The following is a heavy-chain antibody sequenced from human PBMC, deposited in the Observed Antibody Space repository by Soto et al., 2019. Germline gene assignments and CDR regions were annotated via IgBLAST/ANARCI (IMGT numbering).Heavy chain of an antibody. D-gene: IGHD3-3*01. Sequence: ASVKVSCKASGYTFTSYGISWVRQAPGQGLEWMGWISAYNGNTNYAQKLQGRVTMTTDTSTSTDYMELRSLRSDDTAVYYCARVYAEDFWSGYYTWFDPWGQGTLVTVSS. CDR1: GYTFTSYG. V-gene: IGHV1-18*01. CDR3: ARVYAEDFWSGYYTWFDP. CDR2: ISAYNGNT. J-gene: IGHJ5*02.